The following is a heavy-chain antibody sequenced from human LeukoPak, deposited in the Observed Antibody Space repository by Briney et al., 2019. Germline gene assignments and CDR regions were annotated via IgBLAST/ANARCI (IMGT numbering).Heavy chain of an antibody. D-gene: IGHD3-10*01. CDR2: MCYSGNT. V-gene: IGHV4-39*07. Sequence: PSETLSLTCTSSGDSISSSTYYWGWIRQPPGKGLEWIGSMCYSGNTYYNPSLKSRVTMSVDTSKNHFSLKLSSVTAADTAVYYCARRDYYDSGSYALDYWGQGTLVTVSS. J-gene: IGHJ4*02. CDR3: ARRDYYDSGSYALDY. CDR1: GDSISSSTYY.